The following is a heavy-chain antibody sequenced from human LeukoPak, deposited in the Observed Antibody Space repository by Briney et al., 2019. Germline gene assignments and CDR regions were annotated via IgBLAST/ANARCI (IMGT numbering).Heavy chain of an antibody. D-gene: IGHD3-10*01. Sequence: PGGSLRLSCAASGLTFSSYGMHWVRQGPGKGLEWVTFIWYDGTDKNYADSVKGRFTISRDNSKNTLYLQMNSLRAEDTAVYYCARSGSTYYYGMDVWGQGTTVTVSS. CDR2: IWYDGTDK. CDR1: GLTFSSYG. V-gene: IGHV3-33*01. J-gene: IGHJ6*02. CDR3: ARSGSTYYYGMDV.